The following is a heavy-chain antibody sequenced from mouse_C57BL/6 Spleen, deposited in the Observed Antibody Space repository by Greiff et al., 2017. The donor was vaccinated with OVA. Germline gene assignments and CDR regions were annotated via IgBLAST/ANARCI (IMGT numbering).Heavy chain of an antibody. J-gene: IGHJ2*01. CDR3: ARSRLTGDFDY. CDR1: GYTFTSYW. CDR2: IHPNSGST. D-gene: IGHD4-1*01. Sequence: QVQLQQSGAELVKPGASVKLSCKASGYTFTSYWMHWVKPRPGQGLEWIGMIHPNSGSTNYNEKFKSKATLTVDKSSSTAYMQLSSLTSEDSAVYYCARSRLTGDFDYWGQGTTLTVSS. V-gene: IGHV1-64*01.